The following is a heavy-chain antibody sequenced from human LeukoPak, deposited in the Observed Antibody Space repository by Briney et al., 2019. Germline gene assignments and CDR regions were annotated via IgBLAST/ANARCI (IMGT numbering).Heavy chain of an antibody. CDR3: AREVAAAVGGFDY. D-gene: IGHD6-13*01. CDR1: GFTFSTSW. V-gene: IGHV3-30*03. CDR2: ISYDGSNK. J-gene: IGHJ4*02. Sequence: GGSLRLSCAASGFTFSTSWMHWVRQAPGKGLEWVAVISYDGSNKYYADSVKGRFTISRDNSKNTLYLQMNSLRAEDTAVYYCAREVAAAVGGFDYWGQGTLVTVSS.